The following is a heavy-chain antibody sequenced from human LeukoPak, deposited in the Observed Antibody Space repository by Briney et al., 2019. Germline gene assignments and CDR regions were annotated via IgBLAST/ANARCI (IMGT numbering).Heavy chain of an antibody. CDR1: GGSISSYY. D-gene: IGHD6-13*01. CDR2: IYYSGST. J-gene: IGHJ6*02. Sequence: KPSETLSLTCTVSGGSISSYYWSWIRQPPGKGLEWIGYIYYSGSTNYNPSLKSRVTISVDTSKNQFPLKLSSVTAADTAVYYCARDRGIGRGYYYYGMDVWGQGTTVTVSS. V-gene: IGHV4-59*12. CDR3: ARDRGIGRGYYYYGMDV.